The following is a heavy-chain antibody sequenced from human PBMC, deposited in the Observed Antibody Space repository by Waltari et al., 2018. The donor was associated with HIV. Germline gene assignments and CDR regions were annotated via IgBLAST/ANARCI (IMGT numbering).Heavy chain of an antibody. CDR2: TTGSGSDV. CDR3: ARSGVCQWLVRGWVMDL. Sequence: EVQILESGGGLIQPGGCLRLYCVTSGFNFRTSAMGWVRQAPGKGLEWVSVTTGSGSDVYYADSVKGRFTISRDNSKNTVYLQMRSLRDEDTAVYFCARSGVCQWLVRGWVMDLWGRGTPVTVSS. V-gene: IGHV3-23*01. CDR1: GFNFRTSA. J-gene: IGHJ2*01. D-gene: IGHD6-19*01.